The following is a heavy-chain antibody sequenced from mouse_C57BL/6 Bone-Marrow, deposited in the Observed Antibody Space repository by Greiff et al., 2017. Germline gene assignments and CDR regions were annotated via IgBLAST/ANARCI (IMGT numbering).Heavy chain of an antibody. Sequence: EVHLVESGGGLVKPGGSLKLSCAASGFTFSSYALSWVRQTPEKRLEWVATISDGGSYTYYPANVQGRFTISRDNAKNNLNLQMSHLKSEDTAMYYCARDEAQTYYFDYWGQGTTLTVSS. V-gene: IGHV5-4*01. CDR1: GFTFSSYA. CDR3: ARDEAQTYYFDY. J-gene: IGHJ2*01. CDR2: ISDGGSYT.